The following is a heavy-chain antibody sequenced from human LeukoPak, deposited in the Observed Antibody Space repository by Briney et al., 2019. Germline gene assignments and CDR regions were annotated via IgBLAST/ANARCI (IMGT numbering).Heavy chain of an antibody. CDR1: GGSISSYY. CDR2: IYYSGST. CDR3: AGGGEYSSGWYLGYYYYYMDV. D-gene: IGHD6-19*01. Sequence: PSETLSLTCTVSGGSISSYYWSWIRQPPGKGLEWIGYIYYSGSTNYNPSLKSRVTMSVDTSKNQFSLKLSSVTAADTAVYYCAGGGEYSSGWYLGYYYYYMDVWGKGTTVTVSS. J-gene: IGHJ6*03. V-gene: IGHV4-59*08.